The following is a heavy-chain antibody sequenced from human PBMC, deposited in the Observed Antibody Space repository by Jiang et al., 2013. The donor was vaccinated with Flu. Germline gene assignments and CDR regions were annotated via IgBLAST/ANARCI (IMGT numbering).Heavy chain of an antibody. Sequence: LLKPSETLSLTCAVYGGSFSGYYWSWIRQPPGKGLEWIGEINHSGSTNYNPSLKSRVTISVDTSKNQFSLKLSSVTAADTAVYYCARGLIPYCSGGSCSDYWGQGNPGHRLL. V-gene: IGHV4-34*01. CDR1: GGSFSGYY. J-gene: IGHJ4*02. CDR2: INHSGST. D-gene: IGHD2-15*01. CDR3: ARGLIPYCSGGSCSDY.